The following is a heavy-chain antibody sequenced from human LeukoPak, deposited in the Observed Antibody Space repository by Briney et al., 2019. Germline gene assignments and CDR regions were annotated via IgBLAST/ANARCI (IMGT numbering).Heavy chain of an antibody. CDR3: ARELGYSGSYYGY. J-gene: IGHJ4*02. Sequence: SETLSLTCTVSGGSISSSSYYWGWIRQPPGKGLEWIGSIYYSGSTYYNPSLKSRVTISVDTSKNQFSLKLSSVTAADTAVYYCARELGYSGSYYGYWGQGTLVTVSS. CDR2: IYYSGST. V-gene: IGHV4-39*07. D-gene: IGHD1-26*01. CDR1: GGSISSSSYY.